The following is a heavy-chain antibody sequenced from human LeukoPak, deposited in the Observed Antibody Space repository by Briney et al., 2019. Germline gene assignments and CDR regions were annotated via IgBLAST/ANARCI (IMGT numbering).Heavy chain of an antibody. V-gene: IGHV3-11*03. CDR1: GFTFRDYY. CDR2: ISSSSTYT. J-gene: IGHJ4*02. Sequence: PGGSLRLSCAASGFTFRDYYMSWIRQAPGKGLEWVSYISSSSTYTNYADSVKGRFTISRDNAKNSLYLQMNSLRAEDTAVYYCARLRSGNSEYYFDYWGQGTLVTVPS. D-gene: IGHD3-10*01. CDR3: ARLRSGNSEYYFDY.